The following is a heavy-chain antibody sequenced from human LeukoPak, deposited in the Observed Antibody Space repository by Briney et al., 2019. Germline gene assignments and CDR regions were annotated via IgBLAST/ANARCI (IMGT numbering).Heavy chain of an antibody. Sequence: GGSLRLSCAASGFSFNNYDIHWVRQASGKGLEWVSAIDSAGDTYYPGSVKGRFIISRDNSKDTLYLQVSGLRAEDTAVYYCAKGVYSTSWWSVDYWGQGTLVTVSS. J-gene: IGHJ4*02. D-gene: IGHD2-2*01. CDR2: IDSAGDT. V-gene: IGHV3-13*01. CDR3: AKGVYSTSWWSVDY. CDR1: GFSFNNYD.